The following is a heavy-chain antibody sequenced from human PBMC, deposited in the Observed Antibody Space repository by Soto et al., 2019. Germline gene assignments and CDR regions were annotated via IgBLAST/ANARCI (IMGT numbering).Heavy chain of an antibody. CDR2: IYYSGST. CDR3: ARDYYDSSGSNWFDP. D-gene: IGHD3-22*01. V-gene: IGHV4-30-4*01. CDR1: GGSISSGDYY. J-gene: IGHJ5*02. Sequence: SETLSLTCTVSGGSISSGDYYWSWIRQPPGKGLEWIGYIYYSGSTYYNPSLKSRVTISVDTSKNQFSLKLSSVTAADTAVYYCARDYYDSSGSNWFDPWGRGTLVTVSS.